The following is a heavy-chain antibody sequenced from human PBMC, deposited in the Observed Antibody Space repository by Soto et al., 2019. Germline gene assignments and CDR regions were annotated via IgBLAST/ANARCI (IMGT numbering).Heavy chain of an antibody. CDR3: ATDCSGGSCYGASGMDV. D-gene: IGHD2-15*01. Sequence: QVQLEQSGAEVKKPGSSVKVSCKASGGTFGRYAISWVRRAPGQSLEWMGQINAGFGSTDLAQMFQGRVTITADKSTTTVYMELSSLRSDDTAVYCCATDCSGGSCYGASGMDVWGQGTTVTVSS. V-gene: IGHV1-69*06. CDR1: GGTFGRYA. CDR2: INAGFGST. J-gene: IGHJ6*02.